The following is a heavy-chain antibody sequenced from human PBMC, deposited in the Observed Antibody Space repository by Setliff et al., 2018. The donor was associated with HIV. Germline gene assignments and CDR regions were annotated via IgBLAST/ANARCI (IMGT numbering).Heavy chain of an antibody. V-gene: IGHV1-2*02. CDR2: INPNSGGT. D-gene: IGHD3-22*01. Sequence: ASVKVSCKASGYTFTGYYMHWVRQAPGQGLEWMGWINPNSGGTNYAQKFQGRVTMTRDTSISTAYMELSRLRSDDTAVYYCARVSRPTYYYDSSGCPFDYWGQETLVTVSS. CDR1: GYTFTGYY. CDR3: ARVSRPTYYYDSSGCPFDY. J-gene: IGHJ4*02.